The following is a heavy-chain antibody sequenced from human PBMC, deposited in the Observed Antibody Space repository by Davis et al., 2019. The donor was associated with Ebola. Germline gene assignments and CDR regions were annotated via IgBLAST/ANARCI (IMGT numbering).Heavy chain of an antibody. D-gene: IGHD2/OR15-2a*01. CDR3: AREIAPNWFDP. CDR2: ITAYNGNT. CDR1: GYTFTSYG. J-gene: IGHJ5*02. V-gene: IGHV1-18*01. Sequence: ASVTVSCKASGYTFTSYGISWVRQAPGQGLEWMGWITAYNGNTNYAQKLQGRVTMTTDTSTSTAYMELRSLRSDDTAVYYCAREIAPNWFDPWGQGTLVTVSS.